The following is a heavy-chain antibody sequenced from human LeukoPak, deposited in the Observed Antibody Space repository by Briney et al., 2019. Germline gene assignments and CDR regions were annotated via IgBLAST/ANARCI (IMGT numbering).Heavy chain of an antibody. Sequence: GGSLRLSCAASGFTFSSYWMSWVRQAPGKGLEWVANIKQDGSEKYYVDSVKGRFTISRDNAKNSLYLQMNSLRAEDTAVYYCARYQGGVLRFLEWLYGPHFDYWGQGTLVTVSS. CDR3: ARYQGGVLRFLEWLYGPHFDY. J-gene: IGHJ4*02. D-gene: IGHD3-3*01. CDR1: GFTFSSYW. V-gene: IGHV3-7*03. CDR2: IKQDGSEK.